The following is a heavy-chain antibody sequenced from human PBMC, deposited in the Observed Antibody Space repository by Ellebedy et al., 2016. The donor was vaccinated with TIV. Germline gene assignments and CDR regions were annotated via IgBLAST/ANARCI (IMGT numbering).Heavy chain of an antibody. CDR1: GFTFSSYS. CDR2: ASSSSSTI. Sequence: PGGSLRLSCAASGFTFSSYSMNCDRQAHGKGLEWVSYASSSSSTIYYADSVKGRFTISRDNAKNSLYLQMNSMRDEETAVYYCARDEAEVGATFFGYWGQGTLVTVSS. CDR3: ARDEAEVGATFFGY. J-gene: IGHJ4*02. D-gene: IGHD1-26*01. V-gene: IGHV3-48*02.